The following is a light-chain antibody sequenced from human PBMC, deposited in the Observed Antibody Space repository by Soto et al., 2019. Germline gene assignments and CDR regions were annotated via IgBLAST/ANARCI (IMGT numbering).Light chain of an antibody. CDR3: QQRIT. J-gene: IGKJ5*01. V-gene: IGKV3-11*01. CDR2: DAS. Sequence: EIVLTQSPATLSLSPGERETLSCRASQSVSSYLAWYQQKPGQAPRLLIYDASNRATGIPARFSGSGSGTDFTLTISSLEPEDFAVYYCQQRITFGQGTRLEIK. CDR1: QSVSSY.